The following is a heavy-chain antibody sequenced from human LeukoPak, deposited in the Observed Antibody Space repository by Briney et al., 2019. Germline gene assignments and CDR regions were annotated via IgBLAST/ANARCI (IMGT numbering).Heavy chain of an antibody. D-gene: IGHD6-19*01. J-gene: IGHJ4*02. CDR2: ISWNSGSI. V-gene: IGHV3-9*01. Sequence: PGRSLRLSCAASGFTFDDYAMHWVRQAPGKGLGWVSGISWNSGSIGYADSVKGRFTISRDNAKNSLYLQMNSLRAEDTALYYCAKDAIAVAGTPLYFDYWGQGTLVTVSS. CDR1: GFTFDDYA. CDR3: AKDAIAVAGTPLYFDY.